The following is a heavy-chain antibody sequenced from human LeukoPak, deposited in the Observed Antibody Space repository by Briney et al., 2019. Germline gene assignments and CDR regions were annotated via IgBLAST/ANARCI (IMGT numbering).Heavy chain of an antibody. J-gene: IGHJ4*02. CDR3: AKGARGLPQLANPFDY. D-gene: IGHD6-6*01. Sequence: PGGSLRLSCAASGFTFSSYGMHWVRQAPGKGLEWVAVISYDGSNKYYADSVKGRFTISRDNSKNTLYLQMNSLRAEDTAVYYCAKGARGLPQLANPFDYWGQGTLVTVSS. CDR2: ISYDGSNK. V-gene: IGHV3-30*18. CDR1: GFTFSSYG.